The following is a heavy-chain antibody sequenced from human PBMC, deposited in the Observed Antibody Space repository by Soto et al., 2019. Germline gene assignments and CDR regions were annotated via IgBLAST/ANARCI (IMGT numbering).Heavy chain of an antibody. CDR2: ISAYNGNT. CDR1: GYTFTSYG. CDR3: ASGDIVVVPAAMGYYYYGMDV. J-gene: IGHJ6*02. D-gene: IGHD2-2*01. Sequence: GASVKVSCKASGYTFTSYGISWVRQAPGQGLEWMGWISAYNGNTNYAQKLQGRVTMTTDTSTGTAYMELRSLRSDDTAVYYCASGDIVVVPAAMGYYYYGMDVWGQGTTVTVSS. V-gene: IGHV1-18*04.